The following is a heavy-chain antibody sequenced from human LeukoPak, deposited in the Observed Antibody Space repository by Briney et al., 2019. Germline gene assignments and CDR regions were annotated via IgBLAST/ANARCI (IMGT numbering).Heavy chain of an antibody. CDR2: IYYSGST. Sequence: SETLSLTRTVSGGSISSYYGSWLRQPPGKGLEGIGYIYYSGSTNYTPSLKSRVTISVDTSKTQFSLKLSSVTAADTAVYYCARDKYYYDSSGLDAFDIWGQGTMVTVSS. CDR3: ARDKYYYDSSGLDAFDI. CDR1: GGSISSYY. J-gene: IGHJ3*02. D-gene: IGHD3-22*01. V-gene: IGHV4-59*01.